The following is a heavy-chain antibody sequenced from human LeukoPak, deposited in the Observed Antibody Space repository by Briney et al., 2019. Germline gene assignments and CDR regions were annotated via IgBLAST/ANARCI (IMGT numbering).Heavy chain of an antibody. CDR1: GGSISSYY. Sequence: TSETLSLTCTVSGGSISSYYWSWIRQPPGKGLEWIGSLYYSGNTYYNPSLKSRVTISVDTSKNQFSLKLSSVTAADTAVYYCARQVSPNNYDSTGYPYYYYMDVWGKGTTVTISS. D-gene: IGHD3-22*01. CDR3: ARQVSPNNYDSTGYPYYYYMDV. J-gene: IGHJ6*03. V-gene: IGHV4-39*01. CDR2: LYYSGNT.